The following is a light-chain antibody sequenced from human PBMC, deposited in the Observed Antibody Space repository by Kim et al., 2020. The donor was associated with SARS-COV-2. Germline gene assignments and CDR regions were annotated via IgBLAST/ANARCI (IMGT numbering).Light chain of an antibody. Sequence: ASVGDRVTITGRASQSISVWLAWYQQKPGKDPKVLIFDASSLQSGVPSRFSGSGSGTKFTLTISSLQPDDFATYFCQQYNSSSPTFGPGTKVDIK. CDR2: DAS. J-gene: IGKJ1*01. CDR3: QQYNSSSPT. CDR1: QSISVW. V-gene: IGKV1-5*01.